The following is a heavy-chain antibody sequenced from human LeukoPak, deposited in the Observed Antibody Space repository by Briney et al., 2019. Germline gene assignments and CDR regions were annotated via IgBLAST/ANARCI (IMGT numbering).Heavy chain of an antibody. V-gene: IGHV4-4*07. D-gene: IGHD2-8*02. J-gene: IGHJ5*02. Sequence: PSETLSLTCTVSGGSISSYYWSWIRQPAGKGLEWIGRIYTSGSTNYNPSLKSRVTISVDTSKNQFSLKLSSVTAADTAVYYCARQYTEGPGSKLEVRGRWFDPWGQGTLVTVSS. CDR1: GGSISSYY. CDR2: IYTSGST. CDR3: ARQYTEGPGSKLEVRGRWFDP.